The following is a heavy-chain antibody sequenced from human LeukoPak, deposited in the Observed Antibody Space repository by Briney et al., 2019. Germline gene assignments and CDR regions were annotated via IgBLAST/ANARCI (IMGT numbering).Heavy chain of an antibody. V-gene: IGHV4-34*01. D-gene: IGHD3-3*01. J-gene: IGHJ3*02. Sequence: SETLSLTCAVYGGSFSGYYWSWIRQPPGKGLEWIGEINHSGSTNYNPSLKSRVTISVDTSKNQFSLKLSSVTAADTAVYYCARGDFWSPFDAFDIWGRGTMVTVPS. CDR1: GGSFSGYY. CDR3: ARGDFWSPFDAFDI. CDR2: INHSGST.